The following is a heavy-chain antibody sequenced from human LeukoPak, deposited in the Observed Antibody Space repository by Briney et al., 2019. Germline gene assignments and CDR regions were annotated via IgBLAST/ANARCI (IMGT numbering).Heavy chain of an antibody. D-gene: IGHD1-14*01. Sequence: GGSLRLSCAASGFTFSNFVMSWVRQAPGKGLEWVSSISSTGDTTYYADSVEGRLTVSRDNSKATVFLQMHSLRADDTATYHCAKGPERGAFDIWGPGTMVTVSS. J-gene: IGHJ3*02. V-gene: IGHV3-23*01. CDR1: GFTFSNFV. CDR3: AKGPERGAFDI. CDR2: ISSTGDTT.